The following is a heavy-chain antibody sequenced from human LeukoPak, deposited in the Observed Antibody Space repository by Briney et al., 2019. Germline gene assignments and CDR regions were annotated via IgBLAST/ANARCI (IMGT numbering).Heavy chain of an antibody. CDR2: GTKKGNNYTT. Sequence: PGGSLRLSCAASGISLSDHYMDWVRQAPGKGLEWVRRGTKKGNNYTTDYAASVKGRFTISRDESKNSLYLHMNSLRTEDTAVYYCAAVGRTPSWGQGTMVTVSS. J-gene: IGHJ3*01. D-gene: IGHD1-26*01. CDR1: GISLSDHY. CDR3: AAVGRTPS. V-gene: IGHV3-72*01.